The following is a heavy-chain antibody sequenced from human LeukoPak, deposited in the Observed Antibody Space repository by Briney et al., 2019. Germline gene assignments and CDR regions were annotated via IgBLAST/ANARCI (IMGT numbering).Heavy chain of an antibody. CDR1: GFTFSTYE. CDR2: ISSSGSTI. D-gene: IGHD2-2*01. CDR3: ARGPLHVVVPAATWFDP. Sequence: GGSLRLSCAASGFTFSTYEMNWVRQAPGKGLEWVSCISSSGSTIYYADSVKGRFTISRDNAKNSLYLQMNSLRAEDTAVYYCARGPLHVVVPAATWFDPWGQGILVTVSS. J-gene: IGHJ5*02. V-gene: IGHV3-48*03.